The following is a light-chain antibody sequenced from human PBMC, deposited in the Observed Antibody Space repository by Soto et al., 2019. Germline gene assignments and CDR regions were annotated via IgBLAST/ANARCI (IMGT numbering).Light chain of an antibody. J-gene: IGKJ1*01. CDR3: QQYNSYPWT. CDR2: AAS. V-gene: IGKV1-9*01. Sequence: DIQLTQSPSFLSASVGDRVTITCRASQGISTYLAWYQQTSGKAPQLLISAASTLQRGVPSRFSGSGSGTQFTLTISSLQPDDFATYYCQQYNSYPWTFGQGTKVDIK. CDR1: QGISTY.